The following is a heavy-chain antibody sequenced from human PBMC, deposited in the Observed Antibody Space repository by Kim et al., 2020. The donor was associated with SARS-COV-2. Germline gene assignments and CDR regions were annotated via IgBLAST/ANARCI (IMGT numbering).Heavy chain of an antibody. J-gene: IGHJ6*02. CDR2: MNPNSGNT. D-gene: IGHD3-10*01. CDR1: GYTFTSYD. Sequence: ASVKVSCKASGYTFTSYDINWVRQATGQGLEWMGWMNPNSGNTGYAQKFQGRVTMTRNTSISTAYMELSSLRSEDTAVYYCARGLTMVRGVIGYYYYGMDVWGQGTTVTVSS. CDR3: ARGLTMVRGVIGYYYYGMDV. V-gene: IGHV1-8*01.